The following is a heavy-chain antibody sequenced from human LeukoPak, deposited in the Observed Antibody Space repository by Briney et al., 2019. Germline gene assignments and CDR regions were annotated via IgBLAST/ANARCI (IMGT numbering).Heavy chain of an antibody. D-gene: IGHD2-2*01. V-gene: IGHV3-23*01. Sequence: GGSLRLSCAASGFTFSSYAMSWVRQAPGKGLEWVSTISGSGGATYYAVSVKGRFTISRDNSKITLYLQMNGLRAEDTALFYCAKAVVVVPAATPFDYWGLGTLVTVSS. J-gene: IGHJ4*02. CDR3: AKAVVVVPAATPFDY. CDR2: ISGSGGAT. CDR1: GFTFSSYA.